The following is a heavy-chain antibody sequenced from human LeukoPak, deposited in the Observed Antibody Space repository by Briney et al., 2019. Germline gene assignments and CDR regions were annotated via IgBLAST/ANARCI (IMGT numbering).Heavy chain of an antibody. Sequence: GGSLRLSCAASGFTFNTYGMAWVRQAPGKGLEWVSTINENAKNTHYADSVQGRFTISRDNFKNTLYLEMNSLRVEDTAVYYCATDPQHDGDFWGQGTLVIVSS. D-gene: IGHD1-1*01. J-gene: IGHJ4*02. CDR3: ATDPQHDGDF. CDR2: INENAKNT. CDR1: GFTFNTYG. V-gene: IGHV3-23*01.